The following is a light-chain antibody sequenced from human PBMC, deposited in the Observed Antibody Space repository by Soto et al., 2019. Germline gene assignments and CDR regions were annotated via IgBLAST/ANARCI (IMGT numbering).Light chain of an antibody. Sequence: QALLTPPPSISGAPGQRVTIPCTGSSANIGAAYNVDWYQQLPGTAPKLPIYGNSKRPSGVPARFSGSKSGTSASLAIAGLQAEDEGDYYCQSYDSRLSGYVFGTGTKVTVL. CDR1: SANIGAAYN. CDR3: QSYDSRLSGYV. J-gene: IGLJ1*01. CDR2: GNS. V-gene: IGLV1-40*01.